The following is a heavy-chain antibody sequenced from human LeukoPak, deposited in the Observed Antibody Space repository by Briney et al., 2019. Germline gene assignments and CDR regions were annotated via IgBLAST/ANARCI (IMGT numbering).Heavy chain of an antibody. Sequence: ASVKVSCXASGGTFSSYAISWVRQAPGQGLEWMGGIILIFGTANYAQKFQGRVTITTDESTSTAYMELSSLRSEDTAVYYCARRGLTVTTPFDYWGQGTLVTVSS. V-gene: IGHV1-69*05. CDR3: ARRGLTVTTPFDY. D-gene: IGHD4-11*01. CDR1: GGTFSSYA. J-gene: IGHJ4*02. CDR2: IILIFGTA.